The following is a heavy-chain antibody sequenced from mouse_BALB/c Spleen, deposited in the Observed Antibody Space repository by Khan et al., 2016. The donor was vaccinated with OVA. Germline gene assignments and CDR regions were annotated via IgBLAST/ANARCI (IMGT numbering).Heavy chain of an antibody. CDR2: ISSGGTYT. CDR3: TSYITTNTGDYYAMDY. D-gene: IGHD1-2*01. CDR1: GFIFSSYG. Sequence: EVQLQESGGDLVKPGGSLKLSCAAAGFIFSSYGMSWVRQTPDKRLEWVATISSGGTYTYYPDSVKGRFTISRDNAKNTLSLQMSSLKSEDTAMYYCTSYITTNTGDYYAMDYWGQGTSVTVSS. V-gene: IGHV5-6*01. J-gene: IGHJ4*01.